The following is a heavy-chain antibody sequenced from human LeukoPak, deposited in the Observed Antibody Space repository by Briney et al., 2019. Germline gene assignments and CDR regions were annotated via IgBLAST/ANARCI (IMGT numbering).Heavy chain of an antibody. Sequence: GGSLRLSCAASGFTFSNYAMSWIRQAPGKGLEWVSDISGGGGGTYYADSVKGRFTISRDNSRNTLHLQMNSLRAEDTAVYYCEKKTNTCSFVYWGQGALVTTFS. CDR1: GFTFSNYA. CDR2: ISGGGGGT. CDR3: EKKTNTCSFVY. J-gene: IGHJ4*02. V-gene: IGHV3-23*01. D-gene: IGHD3-10*02.